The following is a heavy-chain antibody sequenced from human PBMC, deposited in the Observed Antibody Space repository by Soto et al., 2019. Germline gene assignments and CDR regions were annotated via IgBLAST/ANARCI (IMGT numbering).Heavy chain of an antibody. J-gene: IGHJ3*02. Sequence: SVKVSCKASGGTFSSYAISLVRQAPGQGLEWMGGIIPIFGTANYAQKFQGRVTITADKSTSTAYMELSSLRSEDTAVYYCARDPHCSSTSCLRYAFDIWGQGTMVTVSS. V-gene: IGHV1-69*06. CDR3: ARDPHCSSTSCLRYAFDI. CDR1: GGTFSSYA. CDR2: IIPIFGTA. D-gene: IGHD2-2*01.